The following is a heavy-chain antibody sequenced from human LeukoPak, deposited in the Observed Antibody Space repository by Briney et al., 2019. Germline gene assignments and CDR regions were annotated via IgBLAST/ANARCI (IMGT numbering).Heavy chain of an antibody. CDR1: GGSLSGYY. V-gene: IGHV4-34*01. J-gene: IGHJ4*02. Sequence: SETLSLTCAVYGGSLSGYYWSWIRQPPGKGLEWVGEINHSGSTNYNPSLKSRVTISVDTSKNQFSLKLSSVTAADTAVYYCARGRGGYSYGQVDYWGQGTLVTVSS. CDR2: INHSGST. D-gene: IGHD5-18*01. CDR3: ARGRGGYSYGQVDY.